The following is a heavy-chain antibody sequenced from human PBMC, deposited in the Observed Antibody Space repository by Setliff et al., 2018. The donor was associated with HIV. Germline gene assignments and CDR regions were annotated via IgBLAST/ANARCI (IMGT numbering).Heavy chain of an antibody. V-gene: IGHV4-31*02. CDR2: IYYTGKT. D-gene: IGHD4-4*01. CDR3: ARDLTSNSNCFDP. Sequence: SSETLSLTCSVSGGSLISGGYYWTWIRQRPGKGLEWIGYIYYTGKTYSNPSLSSRLTMSVDTSKNQFTLKLRSVTAADTAVYYCARDLTSNSNCFDPWGQGVLVTVSS. J-gene: IGHJ5*02. CDR1: GGSLISGGYY.